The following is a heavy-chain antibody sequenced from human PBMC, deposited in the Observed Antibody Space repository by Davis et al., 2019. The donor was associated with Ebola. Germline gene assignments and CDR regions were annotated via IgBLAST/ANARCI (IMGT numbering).Heavy chain of an antibody. D-gene: IGHD6-13*01. V-gene: IGHV3-33*08. Sequence: PGGSLRLSCAASGFTFSSYGMHWVRQAPGKGLEWVAVIWYDGSNKYYADSVKGRFTISRDNSKNTLYLQMNSLRAEDTAVYYCARQKQLYYMDVWGKGTTVTVSS. CDR2: IWYDGSNK. J-gene: IGHJ6*03. CDR1: GFTFSSYG. CDR3: ARQKQLYYMDV.